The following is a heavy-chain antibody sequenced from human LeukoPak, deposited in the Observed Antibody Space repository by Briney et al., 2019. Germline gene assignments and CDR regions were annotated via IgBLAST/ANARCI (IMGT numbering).Heavy chain of an antibody. Sequence: GGSLRLSCAASGFTFSSYAMHWVRQAPGKGLEWVGRIKSKTDGGTTDYAAPVKGRFTISRDDSKNTLYLQMNSLKTEDTAVYYCTTAYCGGDCYSNYYYYGMDVWGQGTTVTVSS. V-gene: IGHV3-15*01. CDR2: IKSKTDGGTT. J-gene: IGHJ6*02. D-gene: IGHD2-21*02. CDR1: GFTFSSYA. CDR3: TTAYCGGDCYSNYYYYGMDV.